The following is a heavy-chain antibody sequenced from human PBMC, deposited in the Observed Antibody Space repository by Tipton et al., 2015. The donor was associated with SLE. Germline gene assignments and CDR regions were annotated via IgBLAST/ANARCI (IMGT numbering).Heavy chain of an antibody. CDR1: GGSISSYY. Sequence: TLSLTCTVSGGSISSYYWSWIRQPPGKGLEWIGYIYYSGSTNYNPSLKSRVTISVDTSKNQFSLKLTSVTAADTAVYYCARDPQGDERAPAAWWGQGTLVIVSS. V-gene: IGHV4-59*12. D-gene: IGHD3-16*01. CDR3: ARDPQGDERAPAAW. CDR2: IYYSGST. J-gene: IGHJ4*02.